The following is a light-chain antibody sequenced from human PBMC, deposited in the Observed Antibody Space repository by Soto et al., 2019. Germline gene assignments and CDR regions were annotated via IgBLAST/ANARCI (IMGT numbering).Light chain of an antibody. V-gene: IGLV1-40*01. J-gene: IGLJ2*01. Sequence: QSVLTQPPSVSGAPGQRVTISCTGSSSNIGAGYDVHWYQQLPGTAPKLLMYGNNIRPSGVPDRFSDSKSGTSASLAITGLQAEDEAAYFCQSYDSSLRGFVFGGGTKVTVL. CDR2: GNN. CDR3: QSYDSSLRGFV. CDR1: SSNIGAGYD.